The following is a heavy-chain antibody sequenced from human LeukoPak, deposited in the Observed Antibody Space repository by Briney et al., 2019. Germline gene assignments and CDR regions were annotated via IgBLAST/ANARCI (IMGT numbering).Heavy chain of an antibody. Sequence: GGSLRLSCAASGFTFSGYPIHWVRQAPGKGLEWVAVISYDGSNKYYADSVKGRFTISRDNSKNTLYLQMNSLRAEDTAVYYCARESWARYYYYGMDVWGQGTTVTVSS. J-gene: IGHJ6*02. D-gene: IGHD3-16*01. CDR2: ISYDGSNK. CDR3: ARESWARYYYYGMDV. CDR1: GFTFSGYP. V-gene: IGHV3-30-3*01.